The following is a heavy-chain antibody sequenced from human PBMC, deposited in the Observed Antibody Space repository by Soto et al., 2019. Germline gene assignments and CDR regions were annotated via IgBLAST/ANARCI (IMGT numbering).Heavy chain of an antibody. D-gene: IGHD3-16*02. J-gene: IGHJ4*02. V-gene: IGHV3-74*01. CDR1: VLAFGSSW. Sequence: GGSLRLSCEASVLAFGSSWMHWVRQAPGKGLVWVSQINSDGSRASYADSVKGRFTASRDDAKHTLYLQMNSLRVEDTAVYYCATVQGGIIAEYYLASWGRGTLVTVSS. CDR3: ATVQGGIIAEYYLAS. CDR2: INSDGSRA.